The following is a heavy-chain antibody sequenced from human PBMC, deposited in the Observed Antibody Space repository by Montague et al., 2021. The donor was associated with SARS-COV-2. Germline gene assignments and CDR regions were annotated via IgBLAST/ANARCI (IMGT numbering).Heavy chain of an antibody. CDR2: INIDGSGT. J-gene: IGHJ4*02. V-gene: IGHV3-74*01. D-gene: IGHD6-19*01. Sequence: SRRLSLSASGFIFSNYWMHWVRQAPGKGLVWVSRINIDGSGTTYADSVKGRFTISRDNAKNTLYLQMNSLRAEDTAVYYCASWISGVAGTDYWGQGTLVTVSS. CDR3: ASWISGVAGTDY. CDR1: GFIFSNYW.